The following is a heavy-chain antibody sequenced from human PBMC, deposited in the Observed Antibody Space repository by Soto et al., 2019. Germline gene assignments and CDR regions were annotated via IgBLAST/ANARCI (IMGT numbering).Heavy chain of an antibody. CDR2: IYYSGNS. CDR3: AREGYGSGTYYYYGMDV. CDR1: GGSISSYY. J-gene: IGHJ6*02. D-gene: IGHD3-10*01. Sequence: QVQLQESGPGLVRPSETLSLTCTVSGGSISSYYWSWIRQPPGKGLEWIGNIYYSGNSNYSPSLKSRVTISVDMSRNQLSLKVDSVTAADSAVYYCAREGYGSGTYYYYGMDVWGQGTTVTVSS. V-gene: IGHV4-59*01.